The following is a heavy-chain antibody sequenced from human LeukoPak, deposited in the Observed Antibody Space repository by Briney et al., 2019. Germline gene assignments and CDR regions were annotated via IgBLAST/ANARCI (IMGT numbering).Heavy chain of an antibody. J-gene: IGHJ4*02. CDR1: GFTVSSNY. CDR3: ARGQYSSSWYRIDY. V-gene: IGHV4-31*02. Sequence: LRLSCAASGFTVSSNYMSWVRQHPGKGLEWIGYIYYSGSTYYNPSLKSRVTISVDTSKNQFSLKLSSVTAADTAVYYCARGQYSSSWYRIDYWGQGTLVTVSS. D-gene: IGHD6-13*01. CDR2: IYYSGST.